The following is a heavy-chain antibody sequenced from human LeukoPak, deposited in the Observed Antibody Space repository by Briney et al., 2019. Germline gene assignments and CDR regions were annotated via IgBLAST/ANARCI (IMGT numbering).Heavy chain of an antibody. CDR1: GFSFSNYA. CDR3: AKGDRVGATTGFDY. D-gene: IGHD1-26*01. V-gene: IGHV3-23*01. CDR2: ISGSGGST. Sequence: PGGSLRVSCAASGFSFSNYALLWLRQAPAKERDGVSAISGSGGSTYYADSVKGRFTISRDNSKNTLYLQMNSLRAEDTAVYYCAKGDRVGATTGFDYWGQGTLVTVSS. J-gene: IGHJ4*02.